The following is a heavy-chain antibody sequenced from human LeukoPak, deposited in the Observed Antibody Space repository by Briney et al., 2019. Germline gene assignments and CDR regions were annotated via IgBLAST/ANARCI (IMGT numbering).Heavy chain of an antibody. CDR3: AKVYYYDSSGSGNDAFDI. D-gene: IGHD3-22*01. J-gene: IGHJ3*02. CDR1: GFMFSSYG. Sequence: GGSLRLSCAASGFMFSSYGMHWVRQAPGKGLEWVAFIRYDGSNKYYADSVKGGFTISRDKSKNTLYLQMTSLRAEDTAVYYCAKVYYYDSSGSGNDAFDIWGQGTMVTVSS. CDR2: IRYDGSNK. V-gene: IGHV3-30*02.